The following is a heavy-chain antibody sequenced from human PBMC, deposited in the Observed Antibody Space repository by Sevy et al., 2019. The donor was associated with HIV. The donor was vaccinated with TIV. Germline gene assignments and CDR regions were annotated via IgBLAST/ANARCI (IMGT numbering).Heavy chain of an antibody. CDR3: ARGYSYGWGNWFDP. V-gene: IGHV3-23*01. CDR2: IRGSGGST. J-gene: IGHJ5*02. Sequence: GGSLRLSCAASGFTFSSYAMSWVRQAPGKGLEWVSPIRGSGGSTYYADSVKGRFTISRDNSKNTLYLQMNSLRAEDTAVYYCARGYSYGWGNWFDPWGQGTLVTVSS. D-gene: IGHD5-18*01. CDR1: GFTFSSYA.